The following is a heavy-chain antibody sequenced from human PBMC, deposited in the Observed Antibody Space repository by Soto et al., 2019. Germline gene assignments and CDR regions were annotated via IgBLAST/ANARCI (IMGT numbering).Heavy chain of an antibody. D-gene: IGHD5-12*01. CDR2: IYYSAST. CDR1: GGSISSYY. V-gene: IGHV4-59*12. CDR3: AAGGGLPRYY. J-gene: IGHJ4*02. Sequence: PSETLSLTCTVSGGSISSYYWSWIRQPPGKGLEWIGYIYYSASTNYNPSLKSRVTISVDTSKNQFSLKLSSVTAADTAVDYCAAGGGLPRYYWGQGTLVTVSS.